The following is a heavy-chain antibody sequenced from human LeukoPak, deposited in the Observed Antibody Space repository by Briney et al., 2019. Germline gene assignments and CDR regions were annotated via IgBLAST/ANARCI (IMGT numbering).Heavy chain of an antibody. CDR2: ISGSGGGT. Sequence: PGGSLRLSCAASGFTFSSYAMSWVRQAPGKGLEWVSAISGSGGGTYYADSVRGRFTISRDNSKNTLYLQMNSLRAEDTAIYYCARDRVGNWYFDLWGRGTLVTVSS. D-gene: IGHD3-10*01. CDR1: GFTFSSYA. CDR3: ARDRVGNWYFDL. J-gene: IGHJ2*01. V-gene: IGHV3-23*01.